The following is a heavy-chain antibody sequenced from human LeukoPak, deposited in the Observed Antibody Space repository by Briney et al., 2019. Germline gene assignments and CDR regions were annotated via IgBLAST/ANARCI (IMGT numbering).Heavy chain of an antibody. CDR2: INPSGGST. Sequence: GASVKVSCKASGGTFTKYGISWVRQAPGQGLEWMGIINPSGGSTSYAQKFQGRVTMTRDTSTSTVYMELSSLRSEDTAIYYCARGGRSWYAEYDYWGQGTLVTVSS. CDR3: ARGGRSWYAEYDY. CDR1: GGTFTKYG. V-gene: IGHV1-46*01. D-gene: IGHD6-13*01. J-gene: IGHJ4*02.